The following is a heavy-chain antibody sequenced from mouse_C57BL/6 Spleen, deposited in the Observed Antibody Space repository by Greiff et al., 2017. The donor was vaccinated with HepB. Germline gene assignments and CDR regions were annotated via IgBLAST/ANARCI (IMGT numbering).Heavy chain of an antibody. V-gene: IGHV1-22*01. CDR2: INPNNGGT. J-gene: IGHJ2*01. Sequence: EVQLQQSGPELVKPGASVKMSCKASGYTFTDYNMHWVKQSHGKSLEWIGYINPNNGGTSYKQKFKGKATLTVNKSSSTAYMELRSLTSEDSAVYYCARTAQAIFDYWGQGTTLTVSS. D-gene: IGHD3-2*02. CDR3: ARTAQAIFDY. CDR1: GYTFTDYN.